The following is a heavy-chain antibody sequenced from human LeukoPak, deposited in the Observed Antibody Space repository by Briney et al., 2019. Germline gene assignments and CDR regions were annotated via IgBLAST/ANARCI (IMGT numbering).Heavy chain of an antibody. CDR1: GLTFSSYE. CDR3: AKDLAIMVVVNFNY. CDR2: ISGSGGNT. D-gene: IGHD3-22*01. V-gene: IGHV3-23*01. Sequence: GGSLRLSCAASGLTFSSYEMNWVRQAPGKGLEWVSAISGSGGNTYYADSVKGRFTISRDNSKNTLYLQMNSLRAEDTAVYYCAKDLAIMVVVNFNYWGQGTLVTVSS. J-gene: IGHJ4*02.